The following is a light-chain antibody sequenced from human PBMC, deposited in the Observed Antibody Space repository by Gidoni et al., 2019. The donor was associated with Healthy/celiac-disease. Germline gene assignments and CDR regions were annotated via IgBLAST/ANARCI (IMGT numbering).Light chain of an antibody. CDR3: GTWDSSLSAWV. J-gene: IGLJ3*02. CDR1: SSNIGNNY. CDR2: DNN. Sequence: QSVLTQPPPVSAAPGQKVTISCSGSSSNIGNNYVPWYQQLPGTAPKLLIYDNNKRPSGIPGRFSGSKSGTSATLGITGLQTGDEADYYCGTWDSSLSAWVFGGGTKLTVL. V-gene: IGLV1-51*01.